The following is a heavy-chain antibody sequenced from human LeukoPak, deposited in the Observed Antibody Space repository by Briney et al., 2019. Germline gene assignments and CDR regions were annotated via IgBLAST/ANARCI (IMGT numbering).Heavy chain of an antibody. CDR2: IYYDRST. D-gene: IGHD4-23*01. V-gene: IGHV4-39*07. J-gene: IGHJ4*02. CDR3: ARNVPVGNYFDY. Sequence: PSETLSLTCTVSGGSISSSSYYWGWIRQPPGRGLEWIGNIYYDRSTYYNPSLKSRVTISVDTSKNQFSLKLSSVTAADTAVYYCARNVPVGNYFDYWGQGTLVTVSS. CDR1: GGSISSSSYY.